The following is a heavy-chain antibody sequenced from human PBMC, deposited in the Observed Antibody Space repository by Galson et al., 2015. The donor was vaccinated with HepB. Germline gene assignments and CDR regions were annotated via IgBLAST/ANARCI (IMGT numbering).Heavy chain of an antibody. D-gene: IGHD1-7*01. CDR3: ARARTGTTDSPFDY. Sequence: SLRLSCAASGFTFSDYYMSWIRQAPGKGLEWVSYISSSSSYTNYADSVKGRFTISRDNAKNSLYLQMNSLRAEDTAVYYCARARTGTTDSPFDYWGQGTLVTVSS. V-gene: IGHV3-11*06. J-gene: IGHJ4*02. CDR1: GFTFSDYY. CDR2: ISSSSSYT.